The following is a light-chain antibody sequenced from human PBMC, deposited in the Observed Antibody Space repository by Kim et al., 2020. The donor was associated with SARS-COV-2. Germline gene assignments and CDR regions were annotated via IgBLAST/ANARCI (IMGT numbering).Light chain of an antibody. Sequence: YPGERATLSCRASQSVSSNLAWYQQKPGQAPRLLIYGASTRATGIPARVSGSGSGTEFTLTISSLQSEDFAVYYCQQYNNWPPWTFGQGTKVDIK. V-gene: IGKV3-15*01. J-gene: IGKJ1*01. CDR1: QSVSSN. CDR3: QQYNNWPPWT. CDR2: GAS.